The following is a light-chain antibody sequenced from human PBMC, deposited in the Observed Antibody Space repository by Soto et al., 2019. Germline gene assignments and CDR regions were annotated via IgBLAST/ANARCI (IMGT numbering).Light chain of an antibody. J-gene: IGKJ2*01. CDR2: AAS. V-gene: IGKV3-15*01. CDR1: QGIGTN. Sequence: EIVMTQSPGTLSVSPGERATLSCRASQGIGTNLAWYQQRPGQAPRLLIYAASSRATDIPARFTGRGSRTEFTLTISSLQSEDFAVYFCQQYNNWPLYTFGQGTKLEI. CDR3: QQYNNWPLYT.